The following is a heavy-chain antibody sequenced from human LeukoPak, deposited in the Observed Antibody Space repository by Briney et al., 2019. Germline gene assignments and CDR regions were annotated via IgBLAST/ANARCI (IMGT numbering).Heavy chain of an antibody. CDR3: ARSPHTAAALDY. CDR2: IYRSGST. V-gene: IGHV4-30-2*01. D-gene: IGHD6-13*01. J-gene: IGHJ4*02. Sequence: PSQTLSLTCTVSGGSISSGGYYWSWIRQPPGKGLEWIGYIYRSGSTYYNPSLKSRVTISVDRSKNQFSLKLSSVTAADTAVYYCARSPHTAAALDYWGQGTLVTVSS. CDR1: GGSISSGGYY.